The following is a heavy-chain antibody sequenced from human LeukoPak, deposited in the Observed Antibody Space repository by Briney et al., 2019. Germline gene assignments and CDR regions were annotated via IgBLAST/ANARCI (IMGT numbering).Heavy chain of an antibody. CDR2: IYSSGTT. CDR1: GGSISAYY. CDR3: ASGSAYDHASGRFGP. V-gene: IGHV4-4*07. J-gene: IGHJ5*02. Sequence: PSETLSLTCIVSGGSISAYYWSWIRQPAGKGLEWIGRIYSSGTTNYNPSLESRVTMSVDTSKNQFSLKLTSVSAADTAVYYCASGSAYDHASGRFGPWGQGTLVTVSS. D-gene: IGHD3-10*01.